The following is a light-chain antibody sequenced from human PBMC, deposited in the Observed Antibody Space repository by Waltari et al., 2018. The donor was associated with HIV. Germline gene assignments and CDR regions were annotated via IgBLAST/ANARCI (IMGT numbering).Light chain of an antibody. CDR1: SSNIGSNY. Sequence: QSVLTHSLSASGTPGPRVTIPCSGSSSNIGSNYVYWYQQLPGTATKLLIYRNNQRPSGVPDRFSGSKSGTSASLAINGLRSEDEADYYCAAWDDSPYVFGTGTKVTVL. J-gene: IGLJ1*01. V-gene: IGLV1-47*01. CDR2: RNN. CDR3: AAWDDSPYV.